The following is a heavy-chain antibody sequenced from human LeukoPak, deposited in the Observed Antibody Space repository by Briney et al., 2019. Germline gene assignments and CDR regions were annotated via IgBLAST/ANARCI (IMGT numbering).Heavy chain of an antibody. Sequence: ASVKVSCKASGGTFSSYAISWVRQAPGQGLEWMGGIIPIFGTANYAQKFQGRVTITADESTSTAYMELSSLRSEDTAVYYCARALYYDSSGYLSLDAFDIWGQGTMVTVSS. V-gene: IGHV1-69*13. D-gene: IGHD3-22*01. CDR3: ARALYYDSSGYLSLDAFDI. CDR2: IIPIFGTA. J-gene: IGHJ3*02. CDR1: GGTFSSYA.